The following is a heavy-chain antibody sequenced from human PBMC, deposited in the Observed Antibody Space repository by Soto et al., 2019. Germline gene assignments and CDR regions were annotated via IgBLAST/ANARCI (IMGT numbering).Heavy chain of an antibody. CDR3: ARVVLSDGGREDYYGMDV. J-gene: IGHJ6*04. Sequence: QVQLVQSGAEVKKPGSSVKVSCKASGGTFSSYAISWGRQAPGQGLEWMGGSIPIFGTANYAQKFQGRVTITEDESTSTAYMELSSLRSEDTAVYYCARVVLSDGGREDYYGMDVWCEGTTVTVSS. D-gene: IGHD2-21*01. V-gene: IGHV1-69*12. CDR1: GGTFSSYA. CDR2: SIPIFGTA.